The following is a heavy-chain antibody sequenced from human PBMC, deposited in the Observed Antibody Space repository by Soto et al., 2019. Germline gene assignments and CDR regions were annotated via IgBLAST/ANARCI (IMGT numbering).Heavy chain of an antibody. J-gene: IGHJ4*02. CDR1: GFTFSDYA. V-gene: IGHV3-23*01. D-gene: IGHD3-16*01. Sequence: EVHLLESGGGLVQPGGSLRLSCAGSGFTFSDYAMSWVRQAPGKGLEWVSGISGSGGSIYNADSVKGRFTISRDNSKNTLYRQMTSLRAVDTAVYYCAENGGSPWLPYRWGQGALVTVSS. CDR2: ISGSGGSI. CDR3: AENGGSPWLPYR.